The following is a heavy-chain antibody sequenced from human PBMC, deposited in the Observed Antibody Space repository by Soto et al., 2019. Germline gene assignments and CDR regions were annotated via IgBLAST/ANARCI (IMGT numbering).Heavy chain of an antibody. J-gene: IGHJ4*02. CDR1: GFTFSSHD. D-gene: IGHD6-19*01. CDR2: ITGSGDCT. V-gene: IGHV3-23*01. CDR3: AKDLKFSGWLSAQTFDY. Sequence: EVQLLESGGGLVQPGGSLRLSCAVSGFTFSSHDMSWVRQAPGKGLECVSSITGSGDCTYYADSVKGRFTISRDKAKSTLYLQMNSLRAEDTAVYYCAKDLKFSGWLSAQTFDYWGQVTQVTVSS.